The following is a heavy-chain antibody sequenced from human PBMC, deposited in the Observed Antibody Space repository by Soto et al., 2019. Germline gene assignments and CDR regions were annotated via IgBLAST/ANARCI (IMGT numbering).Heavy chain of an antibody. CDR2: INPSGGST. J-gene: IGHJ3*02. CDR3: ARDRLYFDFWSGYYPHAFDI. V-gene: IGHV1-46*01. D-gene: IGHD3-3*01. Sequence: ASVKVSCKASGYTFTSYYMHWVRQAPGQGLEWMGIINPSGGSTSYAQKFQGRVTMTRDTSTSTVYMELSSLRSEDTAVYYCARDRLYFDFWSGYYPHAFDIWGQGTMVTVSS. CDR1: GYTFTSYY.